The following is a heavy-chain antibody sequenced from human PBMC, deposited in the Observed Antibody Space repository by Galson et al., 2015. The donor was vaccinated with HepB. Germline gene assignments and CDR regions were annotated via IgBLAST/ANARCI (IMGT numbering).Heavy chain of an antibody. Sequence: SVKVSCKASGYTLTSNAIIWVRQAPGQGLEWMGWIHTKPGNPTYAQAFTGRFVFPLDPSAGTAYLQISSLKADDAAVYYCARENSIMVKGVDFWGQGTLVTVSS. J-gene: IGHJ4*02. CDR3: ARENSIMVKGVDF. CDR2: IHTKPGNP. CDR1: GYTLTSNA. D-gene: IGHD1/OR15-1a*01. V-gene: IGHV7-4-1*02.